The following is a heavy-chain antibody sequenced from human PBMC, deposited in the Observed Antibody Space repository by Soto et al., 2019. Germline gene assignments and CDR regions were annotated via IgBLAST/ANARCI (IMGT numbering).Heavy chain of an antibody. J-gene: IGHJ6*02. CDR2: INHSGST. Sequence: QVQLQQWGAGLLKPSETLSLTCAVYGGSFSGYYWSWIRQPPGKGLEWIGEINHSGSTNYNPSLRSRVTISVDTSKNQFSLKLSSVTAADTAVYYCARDAPDGDQRDQYYYYGMDVWGQGTTVTVSS. V-gene: IGHV4-34*01. CDR3: ARDAPDGDQRDQYYYYGMDV. D-gene: IGHD4-17*01. CDR1: GGSFSGYY.